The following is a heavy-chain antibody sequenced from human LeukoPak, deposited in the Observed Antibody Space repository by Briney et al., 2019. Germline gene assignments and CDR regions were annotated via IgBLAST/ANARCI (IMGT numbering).Heavy chain of an antibody. CDR3: ASLTVV. CDR2: IHSDGSP. D-gene: IGHD2-15*01. Sequence: GGSLRLSCVASGFTVSSNYMSWVRQAPGMGLEWVSVIHSDGSPYYADSVKGRFTISRDNSKSTLYLQMNSLRAEDTAVYYCASLTVVWGQGTLVTVSS. J-gene: IGHJ4*02. V-gene: IGHV3-66*01. CDR1: GFTVSSNY.